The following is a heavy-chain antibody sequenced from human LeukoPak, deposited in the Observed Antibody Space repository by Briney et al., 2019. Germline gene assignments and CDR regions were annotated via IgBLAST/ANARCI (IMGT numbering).Heavy chain of an antibody. D-gene: IGHD2-8*02. V-gene: IGHV1-46*01. CDR3: AREESGGYFDY. CDR1: GFTFTNYY. Sequence: ASVKVSCEASGFTFTNYYMHWVRQAPGQGLEWMGLINPSDSSTNYAQKFRGRVTMTRDTSTTTVYMELSSLRSEDTAVYYCAREESGGYFDYGGQGTLVTVSS. J-gene: IGHJ4*02. CDR2: INPSDSST.